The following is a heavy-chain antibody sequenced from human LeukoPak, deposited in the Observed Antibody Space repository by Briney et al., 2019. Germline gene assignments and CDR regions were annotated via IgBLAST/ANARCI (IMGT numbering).Heavy chain of an antibody. J-gene: IGHJ4*02. CDR1: GDSFSNNIAT. CDR2: TYYRSRLGN. V-gene: IGHV6-1*01. Sequence: SQTLSLTCAISGDSFSNNIATWNWVRQSPSRGLEWLGRTYYRSRLGNDYAISVKSRITINPDTSRNQFSLQLNSVTPEDTAVYYCVRDSDDYYWALDFWGQGTPVTVSS. D-gene: IGHD3-10*01. CDR3: VRDSDDYYWALDF.